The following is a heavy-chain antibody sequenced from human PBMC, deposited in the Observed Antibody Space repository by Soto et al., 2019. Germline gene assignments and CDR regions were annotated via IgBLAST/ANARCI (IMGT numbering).Heavy chain of an antibody. CDR3: ARDHYGFDY. V-gene: IGHV4-4*07. J-gene: IGHJ4*02. D-gene: IGHD4-17*01. CDR1: GGSINSYY. Sequence: LFLTCTVSGGSINSYYWSWIRQPDGKGLEWIGRIYASGSTNYYHSLKSRVTISVDTSKNQFSLKLSSVTAADTAVYYCARDHYGFDYWGQGTLVTVSS. CDR2: IYASGST.